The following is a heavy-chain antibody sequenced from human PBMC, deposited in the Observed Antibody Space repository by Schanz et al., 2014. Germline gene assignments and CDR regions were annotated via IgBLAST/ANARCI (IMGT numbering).Heavy chain of an antibody. CDR1: GYTFTTYY. CDR2: INPSGGST. D-gene: IGHD2-15*01. CDR3: GRGFSRSDIDF. J-gene: IGHJ4*02. V-gene: IGHV1-46*03. Sequence: QVQLLQSGAEVKKPGASMKVSCKASGYTFTTYYMLWVRQAPGQGLEWMGIINPSGGSTRYGQKFQGRITVTTDTSTSTVYVELSSLRSDDTAVYYCGRGFSRSDIDFWGQGTLITVSS.